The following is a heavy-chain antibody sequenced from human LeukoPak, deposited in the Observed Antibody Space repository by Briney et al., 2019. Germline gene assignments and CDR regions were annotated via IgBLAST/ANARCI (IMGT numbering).Heavy chain of an antibody. CDR1: VFTFSSYA. CDR3: AKDVCSSTSCDVGS. J-gene: IGHJ5*02. V-gene: IGHV3-23*01. D-gene: IGHD2-2*01. CDR2: ISSNGAGT. Sequence: GGSLRLSCAASVFTFSSYAMSWVRQAPGKGVEWVSAISSNGAGTYYADSVKGRFTISRDNSKNTLYLQMNSLRAEDTAVYYCAKDVCSSTSCDVGSWGQGTLVTVSS.